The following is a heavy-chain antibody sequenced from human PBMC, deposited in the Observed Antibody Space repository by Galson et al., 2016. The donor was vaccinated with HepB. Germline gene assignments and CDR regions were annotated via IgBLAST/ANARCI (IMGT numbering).Heavy chain of an antibody. J-gene: IGHJ5*02. CDR3: ARNRHCSGGSCYGA. V-gene: IGHV3-66*01. Sequence: SLRLSCAASGFTVSNNYMRWVRQAPGKGLEWVSLIYSGGSTYYAASVKGRFTISRDSSKNTLYLQMNSLRAEDTAVYYCARNRHCSGGSCYGAWVQGTLVTVSS. CDR1: GFTVSNNY. CDR2: IYSGGST. D-gene: IGHD2-15*01.